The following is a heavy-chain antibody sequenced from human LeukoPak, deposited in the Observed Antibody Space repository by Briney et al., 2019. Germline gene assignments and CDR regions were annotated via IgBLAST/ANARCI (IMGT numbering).Heavy chain of an antibody. CDR3: ARWSSSNDAFDI. J-gene: IGHJ3*02. D-gene: IGHD6-13*01. CDR2: IKQDGSEK. V-gene: IGHV3-7*01. Sequence: GGSLRLSCAASGFTFSNYAMSWVRQAPGKGLEWVANIKQDGSEKYYVDSVKGRFTISRDNAKNSLYLQMNSLRAEDTAVYYCARWSSSNDAFDIWGQGTMVTVSS. CDR1: GFTFSNYA.